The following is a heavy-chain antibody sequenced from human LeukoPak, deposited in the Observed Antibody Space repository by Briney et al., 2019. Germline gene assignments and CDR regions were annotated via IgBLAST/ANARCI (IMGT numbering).Heavy chain of an antibody. CDR2: INHSGST. CDR3: ARGRNYYYDSSGKGYYYGMDV. V-gene: IGHV4-39*07. Sequence: SETLSLTCTVSGGSISSSGYYWSWIRQPPGKGLEWIGEINHSGSTNYNPSLKSRVTISVDTSKNQFSLKLSSVTAADTAVYYCARGRNYYYDSSGKGYYYGMDVWGQGTTVAVSS. J-gene: IGHJ6*02. CDR1: GGSISSSGYY. D-gene: IGHD3-22*01.